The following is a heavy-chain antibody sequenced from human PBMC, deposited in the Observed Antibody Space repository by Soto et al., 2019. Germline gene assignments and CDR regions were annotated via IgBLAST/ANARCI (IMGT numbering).Heavy chain of an antibody. D-gene: IGHD3-10*01. CDR3: ARWKRITMVRGVIIKDSYYYGMGV. J-gene: IGHJ6*02. CDR1: GGCFSSSY. V-gene: IGHV4-34*01. CDR2: INHSGST. Sequence: SESMSLTCAACGGCFSSSYWSWIRQQPEKGLESIGEINHSGSTNYNPSLKSRVTISVDTSKNQFSLKLSSVTAADTAVYYCARWKRITMVRGVIIKDSYYYGMGVWGQGTTVTVSS.